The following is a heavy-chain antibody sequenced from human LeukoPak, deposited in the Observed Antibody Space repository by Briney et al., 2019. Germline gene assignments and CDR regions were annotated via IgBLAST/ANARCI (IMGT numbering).Heavy chain of an antibody. D-gene: IGHD3-3*01. Sequence: ASVKVSCKASGYTFTGYYMHWVRQAPGQGLEWMGRINPNSGGTNYAQKFQGRVTMTRDTSISTAYMELGRLRSDDTAVYYCAREEYDFWSGYSYYFDYWGQGTLVTVSS. CDR2: INPNSGGT. CDR3: AREEYDFWSGYSYYFDY. J-gene: IGHJ4*02. CDR1: GYTFTGYY. V-gene: IGHV1-2*06.